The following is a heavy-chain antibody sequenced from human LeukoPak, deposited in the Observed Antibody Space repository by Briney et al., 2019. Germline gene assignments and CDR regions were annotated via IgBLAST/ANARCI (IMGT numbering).Heavy chain of an antibody. V-gene: IGHV3-30*02. CDR3: AKVGRGWYGIDY. CDR1: GFTFSTYG. D-gene: IGHD6-19*01. J-gene: IGHJ4*02. Sequence: GGSLRLSCAASGFTFSTYGMHWVRQTPGKGLEWIAFIRYDGTNQYYADSVKGRFTVSRDNAKNTLSLQMNSLRAEDTAVYFCAKVGRGWYGIDYWGQGTLVTVSS. CDR2: IRYDGTNQ.